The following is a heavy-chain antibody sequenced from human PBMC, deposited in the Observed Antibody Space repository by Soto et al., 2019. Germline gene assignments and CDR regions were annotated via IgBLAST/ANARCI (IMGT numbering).Heavy chain of an antibody. CDR1: GFTFSSYA. D-gene: IGHD2-15*01. CDR3: AKDRFVVVVAATPGF. CDR2: IGGSGDST. J-gene: IGHJ4*02. V-gene: IGHV3-23*01. Sequence: EVQLLESGGGLVQPGGSLRLSCAASGFTFSSYAISWVRQAPGKGLEWVSAIGGSGDSTYYADSAKGRFTISRDNSKNTLYLQMNSLRADDTAVYYCAKDRFVVVVAATPGFWGQGTLVTVSS.